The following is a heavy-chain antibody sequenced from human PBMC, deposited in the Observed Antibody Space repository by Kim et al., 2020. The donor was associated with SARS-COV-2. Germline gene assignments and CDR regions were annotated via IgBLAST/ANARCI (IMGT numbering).Heavy chain of an antibody. D-gene: IGHD4-17*01. Sequence: GGSLRLSCAASGFTFTSYAMSWVRQAPGKGLEWVSAISGSGGSTYYADSVKGRFTISRDNSKNTLYLQMNSLRAEDTAVYYCAKGFYGDYVGDYWGQGTLVTVSS. V-gene: IGHV3-23*01. CDR1: GFTFTSYA. CDR3: AKGFYGDYVGDY. J-gene: IGHJ4*02. CDR2: ISGSGGST.